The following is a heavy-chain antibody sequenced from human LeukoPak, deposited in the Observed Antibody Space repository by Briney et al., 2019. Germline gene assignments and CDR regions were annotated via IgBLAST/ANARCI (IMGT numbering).Heavy chain of an antibody. J-gene: IGHJ5*02. CDR1: GFTLSSYA. V-gene: IGHV3-23*01. D-gene: IGHD2-21*02. CDR3: AKDSGPPYCGGDCPSIDNWFDP. CDR2: ISGSGGST. Sequence: GGSLRLSCAASGFTLSSYAMSWVRQAPGKGLEWVSAISGSGGSTYYADSVKGRFTISRDNSKNTLYLQMNSLRAEDTAVYYCAKDSGPPYCGGDCPSIDNWFDPWGQGTLVTVSS.